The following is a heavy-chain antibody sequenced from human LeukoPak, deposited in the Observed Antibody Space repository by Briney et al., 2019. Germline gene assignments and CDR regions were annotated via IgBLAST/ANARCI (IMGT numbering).Heavy chain of an antibody. Sequence: PGGSLRLSCAASGFTFSSYEMNWVRQAPGKGLEWVSYISSSGSTIYYADSVKGRLTISRDNAKNSLYLQMNSLRAEDTAVYYCAREIWFGENYYYYGMDVWGKGTTVTVSS. V-gene: IGHV3-48*03. CDR3: AREIWFGENYYYYGMDV. J-gene: IGHJ6*04. CDR1: GFTFSSYE. CDR2: ISSSGSTI. D-gene: IGHD3-10*01.